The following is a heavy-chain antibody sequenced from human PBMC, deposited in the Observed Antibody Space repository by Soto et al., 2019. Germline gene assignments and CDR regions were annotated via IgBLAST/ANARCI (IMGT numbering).Heavy chain of an antibody. V-gene: IGHV1-69*01. J-gene: IGHJ6*02. CDR3: AGGRPHDYGDGDYYYGMDV. D-gene: IGHD4-17*01. CDR1: GGTFSSYA. Sequence: ASVKVSCKASGGTFSSYAISWVRQAPGQGLEWMGGIIPIFGTANYAQKFQGRVTITADESTSTAYMELSSLRSEDTAVYYCAGGRPHDYGDGDYYYGMDVWGQGTTVTVSS. CDR2: IIPIFGTA.